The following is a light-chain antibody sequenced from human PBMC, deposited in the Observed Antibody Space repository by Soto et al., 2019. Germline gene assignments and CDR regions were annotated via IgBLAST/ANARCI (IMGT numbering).Light chain of an antibody. CDR3: QHYGGSPPFT. V-gene: IGKV3-20*01. CDR1: QSVPDNY. J-gene: IGKJ3*01. Sequence: EIVFTQSPGTLSLSPGERAILSCRASQSVPDNYLAWYQQRPGQAPKLLIYGASNRVTGIPHRFSGSGSGTEFTLTVSSLEYEDFGVYYSQHYGGSPPFTFGPGTKVDIK. CDR2: GAS.